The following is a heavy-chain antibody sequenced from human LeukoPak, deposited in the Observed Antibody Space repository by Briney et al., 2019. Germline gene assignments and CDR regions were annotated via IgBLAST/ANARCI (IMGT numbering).Heavy chain of an antibody. V-gene: IGHV4-34*01. CDR2: INHSGST. D-gene: IGHD3-3*01. CDR1: GGSFSGYY. CDR3: ARIFGLLRFFVTTGVDS. Sequence: PSETLSLTCAVYGGSFSGYYWSWIRQPPGKGLEWIGEINHSGSTNYNPSLKSRVTISVDTSKNQFSLKLSSVTAADTAVYYCARIFGLLRFFVTTGVDSGGRETLVTVSS. J-gene: IGHJ5*01.